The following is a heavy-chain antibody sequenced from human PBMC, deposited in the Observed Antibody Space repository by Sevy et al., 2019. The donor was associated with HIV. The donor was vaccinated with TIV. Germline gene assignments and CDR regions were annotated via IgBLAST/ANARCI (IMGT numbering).Heavy chain of an antibody. CDR2: IYWNDDQ. D-gene: IGHD3-22*01. CDR3: AHRGGVHFYDNSGYYSRAEYFEH. CDR1: GFSLSTSGVG. Sequence: SGPTLVNPTQTLTLTCTFSGFSLSTSGVGVGWIRQPPGKALKWLTIIYWNDDQRYSPSLKSRLTIAKDTSKNQVVLTMPIMDPVDTATYYCAHRGGVHFYDNSGYYSRAEYFEHWGQGTLVTVSS. J-gene: IGHJ1*01. V-gene: IGHV2-5*01.